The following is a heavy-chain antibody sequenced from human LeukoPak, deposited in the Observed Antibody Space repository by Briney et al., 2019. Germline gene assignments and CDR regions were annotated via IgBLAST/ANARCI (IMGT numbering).Heavy chain of an antibody. CDR1: GGSISSSSYY. CDR3: ARDSVGATTDY. V-gene: IGHV4-39*07. J-gene: IGHJ4*02. Sequence: PSETLSLTCTVSGGSISSSSYYWVWIRQPPGKGLEWIGSIYYRGSTYYNPSLKSRVTISIDTSKNQFSLKLNSVTAADTAVYYCARDSVGATTDYWGQGTLVTVSS. CDR2: IYYRGST. D-gene: IGHD1-26*01.